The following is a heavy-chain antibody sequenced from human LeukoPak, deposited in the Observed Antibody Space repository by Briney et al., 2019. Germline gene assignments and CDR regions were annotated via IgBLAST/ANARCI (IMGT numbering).Heavy chain of an antibody. CDR1: GYTLTELS. Sequence: ASVKVSCKVSGYTLTELSMHWVRQAPGKGLEWMGGFDPEDGETIYAQKFQGRVTMTEDTSTDTAYMELSSLRSEDTAVYYCATAVRSGELFDYWGQGTLVTVSS. D-gene: IGHD3-10*01. CDR3: ATAVRSGELFDY. CDR2: FDPEDGET. V-gene: IGHV1-24*01. J-gene: IGHJ4*02.